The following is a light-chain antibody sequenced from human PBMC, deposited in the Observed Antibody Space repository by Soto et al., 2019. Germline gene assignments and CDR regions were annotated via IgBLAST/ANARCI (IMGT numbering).Light chain of an antibody. CDR3: QKYNTWPGT. CDR1: QSITTN. V-gene: IGKV3-15*01. J-gene: IGKJ1*01. Sequence: IVMTQSPATLSVSPVERVTLSWRASQSITTNLAWYKRKPGQAPRILINGESTRATGVPDRLSGSGSGTQLNLTISRLRSEDFGTYYCQKYNTWPGTFGQGTKVDIK. CDR2: GES.